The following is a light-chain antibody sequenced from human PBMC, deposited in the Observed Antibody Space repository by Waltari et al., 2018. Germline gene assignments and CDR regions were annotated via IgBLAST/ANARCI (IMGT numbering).Light chain of an antibody. CDR1: SSDGGGYNY. V-gene: IGLV2-14*01. CDR3: NSYTSSSTWV. CDR2: DVS. Sequence: QSALTQPASVSGSPGQSITISCTGTSSDGGGYNYVSWYQQHPGKAPKLMIFDVSKRPSGVSNRFSGSKSGSTASLTISGLQAEDEADFYCNSYTSSSTWVFGGGTKLTVL. J-gene: IGLJ3*02.